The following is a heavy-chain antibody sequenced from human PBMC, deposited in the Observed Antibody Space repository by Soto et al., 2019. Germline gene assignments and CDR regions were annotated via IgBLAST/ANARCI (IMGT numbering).Heavy chain of an antibody. Sequence: QVQLQESGPGLVKPSETLSLTCTVSGGSISSYYWSWIRQPPGKGLEWIGYSYYSGSTNYNPSLKRRVTISVDTSKNQFSLKLSSVTAADTAVYYCAREVASHDDFWSGYEDNWFDPWGQGTLVTVSS. CDR3: AREVASHDDFWSGYEDNWFDP. CDR1: GGSISSYY. D-gene: IGHD3-3*01. CDR2: SYYSGST. V-gene: IGHV4-59*01. J-gene: IGHJ5*02.